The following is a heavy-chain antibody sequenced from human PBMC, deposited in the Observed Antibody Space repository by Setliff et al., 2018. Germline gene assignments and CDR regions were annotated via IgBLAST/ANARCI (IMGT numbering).Heavy chain of an antibody. CDR2: IYPGDSDT. D-gene: IGHD6-19*01. Sequence: LKISCKGSGYSFTSYWIGWVRQMPGKGLEWMGIIYPGDSDTRYSPSFQGQVTISADKSISTAYLQWSSLKASDTAMYYCARQAVAGSDALDIWGQGTMVTVSS. J-gene: IGHJ3*02. CDR1: GYSFTSYW. V-gene: IGHV5-51*01. CDR3: ARQAVAGSDALDI.